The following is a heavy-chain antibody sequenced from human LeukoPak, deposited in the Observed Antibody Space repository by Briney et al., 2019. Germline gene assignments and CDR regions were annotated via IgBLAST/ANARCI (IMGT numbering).Heavy chain of an antibody. Sequence: SETLSLTCTVSGGSISSSSYYWGWIRQPPGKGLEWIGSIYYSGSTYYNPSLKSRVTISVDTSKNQFSLKLSSVTAADTAVYYCAREKNTMVRGVMYMDVWGKGTTVTISS. D-gene: IGHD3-10*01. CDR2: IYYSGST. J-gene: IGHJ6*03. V-gene: IGHV4-39*07. CDR3: AREKNTMVRGVMYMDV. CDR1: GGSISSSSYY.